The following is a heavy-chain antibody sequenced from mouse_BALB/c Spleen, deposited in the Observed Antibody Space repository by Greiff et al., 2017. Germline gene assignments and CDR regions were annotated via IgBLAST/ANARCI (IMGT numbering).Heavy chain of an antibody. CDR2: IYPSDSYT. V-gene: IGHV1-69*02. J-gene: IGHJ1*01. CDR3: TRYDGYSYWYFDD. Sequence: QVQLQQPGAELVRPGASVKLSCKASGYTFTSYWINWVKQRPGQGLEWIGNIYPSDSYTNYNQKFKDKATLTVDKSSSTAYMQLSSPTSEDSAVYYCTRYDGYSYWYFDDWGAGTTVTVSA. CDR1: GYTFTSYW. D-gene: IGHD2-3*01.